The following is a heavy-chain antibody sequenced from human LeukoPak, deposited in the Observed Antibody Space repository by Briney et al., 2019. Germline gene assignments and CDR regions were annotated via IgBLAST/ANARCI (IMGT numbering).Heavy chain of an antibody. D-gene: IGHD3-16*01. CDR2: ISHSRGT. V-gene: IGHV4-39*01. J-gene: IGHJ4*02. CDR3: ARLQFQGSDGGDY. CDR1: GGSISSSDYF. Sequence: PSETLSLTCTVSGGSISSSDYFWGWIRQPPEKGLEWIGSISHSRGTHYNPSLKSRLTVAVDTSENQFSLRLSSVTAADTAVYYCARLQFQGSDGGDYWGRGTLVTVSS.